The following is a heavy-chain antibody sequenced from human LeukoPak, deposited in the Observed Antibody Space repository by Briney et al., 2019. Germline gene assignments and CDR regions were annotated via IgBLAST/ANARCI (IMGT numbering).Heavy chain of an antibody. CDR3: ARAPPLAIYASGWHSGFDY. CDR2: IYYSGST. Sequence: PSETLSLTCTVSGGSISGSSYYWSWIRQLPGKGLEWIGYIYYSGSTNYNPSLKSRVTISVDTSKNQFSLKLSSVTAADTAVYYCARAPPLAIYASGWHSGFDYWGQGTLVTVSS. V-gene: IGHV4-61*01. CDR1: GGSISGSSYY. D-gene: IGHD6-19*01. J-gene: IGHJ4*02.